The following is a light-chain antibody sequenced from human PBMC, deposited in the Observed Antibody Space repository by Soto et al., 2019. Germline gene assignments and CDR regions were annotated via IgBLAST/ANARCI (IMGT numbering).Light chain of an antibody. CDR3: ISYRRSATLI. Sequence: QSALTQPASVSGSPGQSITISCNGTSNDVGGYNFVSWYQHHPGKVPKLVVYDVSSRPSGVSDRFSGSKSGNTASLTISGLQAEDEADYYCISYRRSATLIFGGGTQLTVL. CDR1: SNDVGGYNF. J-gene: IGLJ2*01. V-gene: IGLV2-14*03. CDR2: DVS.